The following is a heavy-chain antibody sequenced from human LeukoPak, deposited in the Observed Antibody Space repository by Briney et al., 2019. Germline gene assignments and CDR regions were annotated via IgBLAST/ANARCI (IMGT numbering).Heavy chain of an antibody. J-gene: IGHJ4*02. CDR1: GGSFSGYY. Sequence: PSETLSLTCAVYGGSFSGYYWSWIRQPPGKGLEWIGEINHSGSTNYNPSLKSRVTISVDTSKNQFSLKLSSVTAADTAVYYCAGRGYYYDSSGYDYRYYFDYWGQGTLVTVSS. CDR2: INHSGST. D-gene: IGHD3-22*01. CDR3: AGRGYYYDSSGYDYRYYFDY. V-gene: IGHV4-34*01.